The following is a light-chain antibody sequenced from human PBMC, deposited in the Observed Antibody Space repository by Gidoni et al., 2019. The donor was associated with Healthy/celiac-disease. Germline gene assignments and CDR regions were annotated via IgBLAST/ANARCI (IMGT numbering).Light chain of an antibody. CDR3: AAWDDSLSGPGV. V-gene: IGLV1-47*01. CDR1: SSNIGSNY. Sequence: QSVLTQPPSASGTPGQRVTISCSGSSSNIGSNYVYWYQQLPGTAPKLLIYRNNQRPSGVPDRFSGSKSGTSPSLAISGLRSEDEADYYCAAWDDSLSGPGVFGGGTKLTVL. CDR2: RNN. J-gene: IGLJ3*02.